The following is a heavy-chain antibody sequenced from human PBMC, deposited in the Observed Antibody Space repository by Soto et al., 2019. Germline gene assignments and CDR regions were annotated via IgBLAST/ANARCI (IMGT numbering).Heavy chain of an antibody. CDR2: LSAYNGDT. J-gene: IGHJ3*01. D-gene: IGHD1-26*01. Sequence: QVKLVQSGAEVKKPGASVRVSCKTSGYTFINYGITWVRQAPGQGLEWMGWLSAYNGDTSSSEKLQDRFTMTTDTSTNTVYMDLRSLTSDDTAVYYCARWSAIVGGAEALDVWGQGKMVIVSS. CDR1: GYTFINYG. V-gene: IGHV1-18*01. CDR3: ARWSAIVGGAEALDV.